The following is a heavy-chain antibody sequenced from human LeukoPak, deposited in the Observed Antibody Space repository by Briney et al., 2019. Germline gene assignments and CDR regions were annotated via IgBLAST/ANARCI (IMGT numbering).Heavy chain of an antibody. D-gene: IGHD3/OR15-3a*01. J-gene: IGHJ3*01. CDR1: EFHFSTHG. CDR2: VSPSGDIT. V-gene: IGHV3-23*01. Sequence: GGSLRLSCAASEFHFSTHGMNWVRQAPGKGLEWVSGVSPSGDITYYADSVMGRFTISRDNRKSTVSLQMNSLRAEDTALYYCVRDLDWGAFDVWGQGTMVTVSS. CDR3: VRDLDWGAFDV.